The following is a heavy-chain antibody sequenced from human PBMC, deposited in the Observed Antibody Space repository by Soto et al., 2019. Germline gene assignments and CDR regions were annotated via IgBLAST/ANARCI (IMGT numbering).Heavy chain of an antibody. CDR1: GYTFTSYA. V-gene: IGHV1-3*01. CDR3: ARGADSSGYYPFEY. J-gene: IGHJ4*02. CDR2: ITAGNGNT. D-gene: IGHD3-22*01. Sequence: ASVKVSCKASGYTFTSYAMHWVRQAPGKRLEGMGRITAGNGNTKYSQKFQGRVTITRDTSASTAYMELSSLRSEDTAVYYCARGADSSGYYPFEYWGQGTLVTVSS.